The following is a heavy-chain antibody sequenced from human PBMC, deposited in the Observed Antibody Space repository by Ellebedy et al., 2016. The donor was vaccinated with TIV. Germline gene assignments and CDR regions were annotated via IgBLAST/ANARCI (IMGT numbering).Heavy chain of an antibody. D-gene: IGHD3-3*01. Sequence: AASVKVSCKASGYTFTNYYMHWVRQAPGQGLEWMGKINPSGGSTSNAHHLQGRISMTRDTSTSTVYMELSSLRSEDTAMYYCARSSFGNGYYGSIDCWGQGTLVTVSS. CDR2: INPSGGST. CDR3: ARSSFGNGYYGSIDC. J-gene: IGHJ4*02. V-gene: IGHV1-46*01. CDR1: GYTFTNYY.